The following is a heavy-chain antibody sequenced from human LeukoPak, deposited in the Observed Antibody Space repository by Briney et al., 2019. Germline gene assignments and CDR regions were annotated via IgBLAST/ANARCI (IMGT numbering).Heavy chain of an antibody. CDR2: ISYDGDNT. CDR1: GFTFSNYA. V-gene: IGHV3-30-3*01. CDR3: ASGRNLVAISGYFDY. J-gene: IGHJ4*02. Sequence: GGSLRLSCAASGFTFSNYAMHWVRQAPGKGLEWVATISYDGDNTYYADSVKGRFTISRDNSKNTLYLQMNSLRAEDTALYYCASGRNLVAISGYFDYWGQGTLVTVSS. D-gene: IGHD3-22*01.